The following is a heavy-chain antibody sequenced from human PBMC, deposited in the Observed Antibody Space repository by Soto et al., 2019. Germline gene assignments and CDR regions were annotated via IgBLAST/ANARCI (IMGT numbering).Heavy chain of an antibody. V-gene: IGHV3-43*01. D-gene: IGHD3-10*01. Sequence: GGSLRLSCAASGFTFDDYTMHWVRQAPGKGLEWVSLISWDGGSTYYADSVKGRFTISRDNSKNSLYLQMNSLRTEDTALYYCAKAGIRGVIFGAFDIWGQGTMVTVSS. CDR3: AKAGIRGVIFGAFDI. CDR1: GFTFDDYT. J-gene: IGHJ3*02. CDR2: ISWDGGST.